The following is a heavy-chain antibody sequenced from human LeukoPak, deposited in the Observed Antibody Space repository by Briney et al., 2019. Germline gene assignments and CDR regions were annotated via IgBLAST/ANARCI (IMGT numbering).Heavy chain of an antibody. Sequence: SETLSLTCTVSGYSISSGYYWGWIRQPPGKGLEWIGSIYHSGSTYYNPSLKSRVTISVDTSKNQFSLKLSSVTAADTAVCYCAGPSTRGYSYGRSDFDYWGQGTLVTVSS. D-gene: IGHD5-18*01. V-gene: IGHV4-38-2*02. J-gene: IGHJ4*02. CDR2: IYHSGST. CDR3: AGPSTRGYSYGRSDFDY. CDR1: GYSISSGYY.